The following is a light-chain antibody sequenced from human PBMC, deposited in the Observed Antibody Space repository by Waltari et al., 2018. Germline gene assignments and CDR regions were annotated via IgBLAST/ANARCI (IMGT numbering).Light chain of an antibody. CDR1: SSNIGRNY. Sequence: QPVLTQPPSASRTPGPRVTISCSGRSSNIGRNYLSCYQQLPGTAPKLLIYRSNQRPSGVPDRFSGSKSGTSASLAISGLRSEDEADYYCAAWDDNLSGGVFGGGTKLTVL. V-gene: IGLV1-47*01. CDR2: RSN. CDR3: AAWDDNLSGGV. J-gene: IGLJ3*02.